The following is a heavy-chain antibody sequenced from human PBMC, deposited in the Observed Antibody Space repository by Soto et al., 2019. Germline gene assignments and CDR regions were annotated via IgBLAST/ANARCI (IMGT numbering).Heavy chain of an antibody. Sequence: GGSLRLSCVASGFTFSTSDMHWVRQAPGQGLEWVAVVSYDERNIYYADSVKGRFSVSRDNSKNTLFLHMNSLRAEDTAVYFCARDRYPNYPPDAFDIWGQGTLVTVSS. D-gene: IGHD4-4*01. CDR3: ARDRYPNYPPDAFDI. J-gene: IGHJ3*02. CDR2: VSYDERNI. V-gene: IGHV3-30*03. CDR1: GFTFSTSD.